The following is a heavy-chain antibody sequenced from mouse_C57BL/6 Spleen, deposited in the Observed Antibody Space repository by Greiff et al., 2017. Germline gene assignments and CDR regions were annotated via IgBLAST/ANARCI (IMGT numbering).Heavy chain of an antibody. D-gene: IGHD1-1*01. V-gene: IGHV1-81*01. CDR3: ARRGSSSPWFAY. CDR1: GYTFTSYG. J-gene: IGHJ3*01. CDR2: IYPRSGNT. Sequence: VQLQQSGAELARPGASVKLSCKASGYTFTSYGISWVKQRTGQGLEWIGEIYPRSGNTYYNEKFKGKATLTADKSSSTAYMELRSLTSEDSAVYVCARRGSSSPWFAYWGQGTLVTVSA.